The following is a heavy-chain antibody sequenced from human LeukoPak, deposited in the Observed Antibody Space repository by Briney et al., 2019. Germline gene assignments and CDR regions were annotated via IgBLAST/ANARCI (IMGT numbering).Heavy chain of an antibody. V-gene: IGHV4-38-2*02. CDR3: ARMGFGESDNWFDP. Sequence: SETLSLTCTVSSYSINNGYYWGWVRQPPGKGLEWIGSLYHSGSTYYNPSLKSRVTISVDTSKNQFSLRLSSVTAADTAVYYCARMGFGESDNWFDPWGQGTLVTVSS. CDR2: LYHSGST. J-gene: IGHJ5*02. D-gene: IGHD3-10*01. CDR1: SYSINNGYY.